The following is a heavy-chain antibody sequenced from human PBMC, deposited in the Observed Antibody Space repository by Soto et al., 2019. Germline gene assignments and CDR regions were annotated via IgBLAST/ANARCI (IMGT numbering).Heavy chain of an antibody. CDR2: ISYDGSNK. CDR3: AKPLRGDYYYYYMDV. D-gene: IGHD3-10*01. CDR1: GFTFSSYG. V-gene: IGHV3-30*18. Sequence: GGSLRLSCAASGFTFSSYGMHWVRQAPGKGLEWVAVISYDGSNKYYADSVKGRFTISRDNSKNTLYLQMNSLRAEDTAVYYCAKPLRGDYYYYYMDVWGKGTTVTVSS. J-gene: IGHJ6*03.